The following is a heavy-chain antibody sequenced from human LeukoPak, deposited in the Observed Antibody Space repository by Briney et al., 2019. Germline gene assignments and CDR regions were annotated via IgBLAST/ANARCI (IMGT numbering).Heavy chain of an antibody. CDR1: GGTFSSYA. Sequence: ASVKVSCKASGGTFSSYAISWVRQAPGQGLEWMGWINPNSGGTNYAQKFQGRVTMTRDTSISTAYMELSRLRSDDTAVYYCARDPGDYWGQGTLVTVSS. CDR3: ARDPGDY. CDR2: INPNSGGT. V-gene: IGHV1-2*02. J-gene: IGHJ4*02.